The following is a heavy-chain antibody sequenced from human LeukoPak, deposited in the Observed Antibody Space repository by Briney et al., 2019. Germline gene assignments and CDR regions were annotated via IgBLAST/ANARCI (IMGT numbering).Heavy chain of an antibody. D-gene: IGHD5-24*01. CDR2: IDSDGSRI. J-gene: IGHJ4*02. CDR1: GFTFSSYW. V-gene: IGHV3-74*01. Sequence: GGSLRLSCEASGFTFSSYWMHWVRQAPGKGLVWVSRIDSDGSRISYVDSVEGRFTISRDNAKNTLYLQMDSLRVEDTAVYYCIGGRDRSQLYFDSWGRGTLVTVSS. CDR3: IGGRDRSQLYFDS.